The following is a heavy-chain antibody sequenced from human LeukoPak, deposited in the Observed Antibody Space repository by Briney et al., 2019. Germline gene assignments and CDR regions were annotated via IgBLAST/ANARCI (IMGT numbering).Heavy chain of an antibody. CDR1: GFTFGDYA. Sequence: GGSLRLSCTASGFTFGDYAMSWVRQAPGKGLECVGFIRSNTFGGTGEYAASVKGRFTISRDDSKSIAYLQMNSLKTEDTAVYYCSRDQYKYNYGSGSSGPFDYWGQGTLVTVSS. CDR2: IRSNTFGGTG. CDR3: SRDQYKYNYGSGSSGPFDY. D-gene: IGHD3-10*01. J-gene: IGHJ4*02. V-gene: IGHV3-49*04.